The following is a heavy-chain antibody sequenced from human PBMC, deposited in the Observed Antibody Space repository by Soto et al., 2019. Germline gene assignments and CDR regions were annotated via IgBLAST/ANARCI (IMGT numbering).Heavy chain of an antibody. D-gene: IGHD5-18*01. CDR3: AKDNVDTAMAIPSTSFDY. CDR1: GFTFSSYA. Sequence: GGSLRFSCAASGFTFSSYAMSWVRQAPGKGLEWVSAISGSGGSTYYADSVKCRFTLYRDNSKNTLYLQMNTLRAEDTAVYYCAKDNVDTAMAIPSTSFDYWGQGTLVTVSS. V-gene: IGHV3-23*01. J-gene: IGHJ4*01. CDR2: ISGSGGST.